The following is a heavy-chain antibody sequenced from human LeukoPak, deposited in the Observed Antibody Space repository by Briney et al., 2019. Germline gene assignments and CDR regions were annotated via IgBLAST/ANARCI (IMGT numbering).Heavy chain of an antibody. J-gene: IGHJ3*02. CDR3: ARAPEYYYGSGSYYALDI. V-gene: IGHV1-69*05. D-gene: IGHD3-10*01. CDR1: GGTFSSYA. CDR2: IIPIFGTA. Sequence: WASVKVSCKASGGTFSSYAISWVRQAPGQGLGWMGGIIPIFGTANYAQKFQGRVTITTDESTSTAYMELSSLRSEDTAVYYCARAPEYYYGSGSYYALDIWGQGTMVTVSS.